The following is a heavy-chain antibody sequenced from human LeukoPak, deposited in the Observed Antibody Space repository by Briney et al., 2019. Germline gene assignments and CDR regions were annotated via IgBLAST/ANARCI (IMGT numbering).Heavy chain of an antibody. V-gene: IGHV1-69*05. CDR3: ASGSLGDGYGVGDYYQYMDV. CDR1: GGTFNSYA. D-gene: IGHD5-24*01. CDR2: IMPLFGTA. J-gene: IGHJ6*03. Sequence: SVKVSCKASGGTFNSYAISWVRQAPGQGLEWMGGIMPLFGTANYAQEFQGRVTFTTDQSASTAYMEVSSLRSEDTAVYYCASGSLGDGYGVGDYYQYMDVWGKGTTVTVSS.